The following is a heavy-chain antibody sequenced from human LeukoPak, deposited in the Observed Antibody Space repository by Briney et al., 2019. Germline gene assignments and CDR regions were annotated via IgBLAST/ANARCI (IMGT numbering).Heavy chain of an antibody. J-gene: IGHJ4*02. Sequence: ASVKVSCKASGYTFTGYYMHWVRQAPGQGLEWMGWINPNSGGTNYAQKFQGRVTMTRDTSISTAYMELSRLRSDDTAVYYCARVGETYYYDSSGSYWGQGTLVTVSS. D-gene: IGHD3-22*01. V-gene: IGHV1-2*02. CDR2: INPNSGGT. CDR3: ARVGETYYYDSSGSY. CDR1: GYTFTGYY.